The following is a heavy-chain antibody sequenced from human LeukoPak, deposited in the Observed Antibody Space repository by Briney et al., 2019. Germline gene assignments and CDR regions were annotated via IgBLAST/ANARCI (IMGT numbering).Heavy chain of an antibody. CDR3: ARTPYYYDSSGYDPNYYGMDV. D-gene: IGHD3-22*01. V-gene: IGHV2-70*11. CDR1: GFSLSTSGMC. CDR2: IDWDDDK. J-gene: IGHJ6*02. Sequence: SGPALVKPTQTLTLTCTFSGFSLSTSGMCVSWIRQPPGKALEWLARIDWDDDKYYSTSLKTRLTISKDTSKNQVVLTMTNMDPVDTATYYCARTPYYYDSSGYDPNYYGMDVWGQGTTDTVSS.